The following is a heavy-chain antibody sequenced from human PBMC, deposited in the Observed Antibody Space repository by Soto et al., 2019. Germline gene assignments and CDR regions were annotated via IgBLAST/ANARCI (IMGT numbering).Heavy chain of an antibody. D-gene: IGHD1-26*01. CDR1: AFTFSAYG. CDR3: ARGWGYRHYYGMDV. J-gene: IGHJ6*02. V-gene: IGHV3-48*02. CDR2: ISTSSSTI. Sequence: PEGSLRLSCVASAFTFSAYGMHWVRQAPGKGLEWVSYISTSSSTIYYADSVKGRFTISRDSAKSSLYLQMNSLRDEDTAVYYCARGWGYRHYYGMDVWGQGTTVTVSS.